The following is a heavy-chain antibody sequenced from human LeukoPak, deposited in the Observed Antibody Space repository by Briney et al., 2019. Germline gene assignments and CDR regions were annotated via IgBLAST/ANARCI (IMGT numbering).Heavy chain of an antibody. CDR1: GFTFSSYS. J-gene: IGHJ4*02. CDR2: ISSSSSYI. V-gene: IGHV3-21*01. Sequence: PGGSLRLSCAASGFTFSSYSMNWVRQAPGKGLGWVSSISSSSSYIYYADSVKGRFTISRDNAKNSLYLQMNSLRAEDTAVYYCARGIAAAAFDYWGQGTLVTVSS. D-gene: IGHD6-13*01. CDR3: ARGIAAAAFDY.